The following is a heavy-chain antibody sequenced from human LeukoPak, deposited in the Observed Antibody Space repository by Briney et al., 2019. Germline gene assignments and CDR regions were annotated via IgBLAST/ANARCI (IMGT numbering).Heavy chain of an antibody. D-gene: IGHD3-16*01. CDR3: ARGIRSPLFDY. J-gene: IGHJ4*02. CDR2: INTYNGDT. CDR1: GYTFTHYG. Sequence: ASVKVSCKASGYTFTHYGITWVRQAPGQGLAWMGWINTYNGDTKCAQKLQGRVTMITDTSTSTAFMELRSLRSDDSAVYYCARGIRSPLFDYWGLGTLVTVSP. V-gene: IGHV1-18*01.